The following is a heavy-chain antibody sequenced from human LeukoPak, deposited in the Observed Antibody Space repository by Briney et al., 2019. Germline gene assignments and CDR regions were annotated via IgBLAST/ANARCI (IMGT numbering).Heavy chain of an antibody. V-gene: IGHV3-74*01. CDR3: AKAGTYYYYYMDV. CDR2: INSDGSST. CDR1: GFTFDDYA. D-gene: IGHD1-1*01. J-gene: IGHJ6*03. Sequence: PGRSLRLSCAASGFTFDDYAMHWVRQAPGKGLVWVSRINSDGSSTSYADSVKGRFTISRDNAKNTLYLQMNSLRAEDTAVYYCAKAGTYYYYYMDVWGKGTTVTVSS.